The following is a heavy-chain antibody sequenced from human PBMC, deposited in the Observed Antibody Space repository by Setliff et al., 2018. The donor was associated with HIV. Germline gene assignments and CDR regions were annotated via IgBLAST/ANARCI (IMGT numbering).Heavy chain of an antibody. CDR3: AREGRPYYDSGRNWFDP. Sequence: SVKVSCKASGGTFSNYGISWVRQAPGQGLEWMGGIIPIFGKTNYAQNFQGRVTITADESTSTAYMELNTLRSEDTAIYYCAREGRPYYDSGRNWFDPWGQGTLVTVTS. CDR2: IIPIFGKT. CDR1: GGTFSNYG. V-gene: IGHV1-69*13. D-gene: IGHD3-10*01. J-gene: IGHJ5*02.